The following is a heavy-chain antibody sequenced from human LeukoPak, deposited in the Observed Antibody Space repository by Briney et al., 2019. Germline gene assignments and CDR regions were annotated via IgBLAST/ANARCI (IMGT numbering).Heavy chain of an antibody. V-gene: IGHV4-34*01. J-gene: IGHJ4*02. CDR3: AREDGDSPQYY. D-gene: IGHD4-17*01. Sequence: SVTLSLTCAVYGGSFSGYYWSWIRQPPGKGLEWIGEINHSGSTNYNPSLKSRVTISVDTSKNQFSLKLSSVTAADTAVYYCAREDGDSPQYYWGQGTLVTVSS. CDR2: INHSGST. CDR1: GGSFSGYY.